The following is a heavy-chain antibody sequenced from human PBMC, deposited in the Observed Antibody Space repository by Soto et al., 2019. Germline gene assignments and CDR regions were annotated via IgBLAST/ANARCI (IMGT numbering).Heavy chain of an antibody. D-gene: IGHD6-19*01. J-gene: IGHJ4*02. CDR2: IWYDGSNK. CDR3: ARDKSQWLGGCVDY. V-gene: IGHV3-33*01. CDR1: GFTFSSYG. Sequence: QVQLVESGGGVVQPGRSLRLSCAASGFTFSSYGMHWVRQAPGKGLEWVAVIWYDGSNKYYADSVKGRFTISRDNSKNTLYLQMNSLRAEDTAVYYCARDKSQWLGGCVDYWGEGTLVTVAS.